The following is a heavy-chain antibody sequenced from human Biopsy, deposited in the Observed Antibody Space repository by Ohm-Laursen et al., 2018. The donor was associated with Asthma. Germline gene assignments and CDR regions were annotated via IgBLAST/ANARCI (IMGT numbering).Heavy chain of an antibody. CDR3: ARDRRQSSSGEDWFDP. D-gene: IGHD3-16*01. CDR2: IIPIFDST. Sequence: ASVKVSCKASGGTFSTYGINWVRQAPGQGLEWMGTIIPIFDSTKYAQKFQDRATIIADESTGTASLELRSLRSEDTAVYYCARDRRQSSSGEDWFDPWGQGTLVTVSS. CDR1: GGTFSTYG. V-gene: IGHV1-69*13. J-gene: IGHJ5*02.